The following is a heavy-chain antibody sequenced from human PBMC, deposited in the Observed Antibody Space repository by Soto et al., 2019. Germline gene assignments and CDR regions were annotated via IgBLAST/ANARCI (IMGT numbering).Heavy chain of an antibody. Sequence: QVQLQESGPGLVKPSQTLSLTCTVSGGSISSGGYYWSWIRQHPGKGLEWIGYIYYSGSTYYNPSLRRRVTISVDTSKNQFSLKLSSVTAADTAVYYCARDRGYSYGPFYYYYGMDVWGQGTTVTVSS. V-gene: IGHV4-31*03. D-gene: IGHD5-18*01. CDR1: GGSISSGGYY. CDR2: IYYSGST. CDR3: ARDRGYSYGPFYYYYGMDV. J-gene: IGHJ6*02.